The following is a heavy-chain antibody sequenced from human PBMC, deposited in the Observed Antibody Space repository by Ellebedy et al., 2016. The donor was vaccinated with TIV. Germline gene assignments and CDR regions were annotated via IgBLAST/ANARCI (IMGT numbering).Heavy chain of an antibody. CDR3: ARGAPFDL. CDR2: INSDGSST. V-gene: IGHV3-74*01. J-gene: IGHJ2*01. Sequence: GESLKISCAASGFTFSSYWMHWVRQAPGKGLVWVSRINSDGSSTAYADSVKGRFTISRDNAKNTLYLQMNSLRVEDTAVYYCARGAPFDLWGRGTLVTVSS. CDR1: GFTFSSYW.